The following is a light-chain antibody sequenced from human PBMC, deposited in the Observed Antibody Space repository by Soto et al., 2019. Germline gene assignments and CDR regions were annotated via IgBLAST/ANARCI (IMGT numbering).Light chain of an antibody. Sequence: QSVLTQPASVSGSPGQSITISCTGTSSDVGGYNYVSWYQQHPGKAPKLMIYDVRNRPSGVSNRFSGSKSVNTASLTISGLQAEDEADCYCSSYTTISTYVFGTGTKVTVL. CDR3: SSYTTISTYV. V-gene: IGLV2-14*01. CDR2: DVR. J-gene: IGLJ1*01. CDR1: SSDVGGYNY.